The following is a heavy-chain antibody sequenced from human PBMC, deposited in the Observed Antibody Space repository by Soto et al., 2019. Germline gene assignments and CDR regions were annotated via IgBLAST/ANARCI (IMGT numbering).Heavy chain of an antibody. CDR2: IIPIFGTA. CDR1: GGTFSSYA. J-gene: IGHJ6*02. Sequence: SVKVSCKASGGTFSSYAISWVRQAPGQGLEWMGGIIPIFGTANYAQKFQGRVTITADKSTSTAYMELSSLRSEDTAVYYCARGRVDTAMVTFGNYYYGMDVWGQGATVTVSS. CDR3: ARGRVDTAMVTFGNYYYGMDV. V-gene: IGHV1-69*06. D-gene: IGHD5-18*01.